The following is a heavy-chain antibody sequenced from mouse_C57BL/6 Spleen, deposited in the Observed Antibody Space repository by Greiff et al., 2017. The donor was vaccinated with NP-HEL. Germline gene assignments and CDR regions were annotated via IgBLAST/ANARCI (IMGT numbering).Heavy chain of an antibody. CDR2: IYPGDGDT. Sequence: QVQLQQSGPELVKPGASVKISCKASGYAFSSSWMNWVKQRPGKGLEWIGRIYPGDGDTNYNGKFKGKATLTADKSSSTAYMQLSSLTSEDSAVYFCATTVVEVFDYWGQGTTRTGSA. CDR3: ATTVVEVFDY. CDR1: GYAFSSSW. V-gene: IGHV1-82*01. J-gene: IGHJ2*01. D-gene: IGHD1-1*01.